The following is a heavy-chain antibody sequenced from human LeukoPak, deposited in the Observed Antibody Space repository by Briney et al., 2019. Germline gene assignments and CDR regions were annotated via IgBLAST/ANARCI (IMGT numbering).Heavy chain of an antibody. CDR1: GGSFSGYY. J-gene: IGHJ4*02. D-gene: IGHD3-3*01. CDR3: ARGWRGFDY. V-gene: IGHV4-34*01. Sequence: SETLSLTCAVYGGSFSGYYWSWIRQPPGKGLEWIGEINHSGSTNYNPSLKSRVTISVDTSKNQFSLKLSSVTAADTAVYYCARGWRGFDYWGQGTLVTVSS. CDR2: INHSGST.